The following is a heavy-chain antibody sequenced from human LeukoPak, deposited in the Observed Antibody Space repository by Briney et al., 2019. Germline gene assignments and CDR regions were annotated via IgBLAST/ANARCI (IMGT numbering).Heavy chain of an antibody. D-gene: IGHD5-12*01. V-gene: IGHV3-53*01. CDR3: ARGIVATLEEHFDY. Sequence: QPGGSLRLSCAASGFTVSSNYMSWVRQAPGKGLEWVSVIYSGGSTYYADSVKGRFTISRDNAKNSLYLQMNSLRAEDTAVYYCARGIVATLEEHFDYWGQGTLVTVSS. CDR1: GFTVSSNY. CDR2: IYSGGST. J-gene: IGHJ4*02.